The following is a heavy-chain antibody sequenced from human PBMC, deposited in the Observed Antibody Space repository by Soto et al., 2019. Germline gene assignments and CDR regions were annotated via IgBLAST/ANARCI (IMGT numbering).Heavy chain of an antibody. Sequence: GGSLRLSCAASGFTVSSKYMTWVRQAPGKGLEWVSLIQSGGTTYYADSVKGRFTISRDTSENTLHLQMDSLRVEDTAVYYCARVLSGYEYAFDIWGQGTMVTVSS. CDR3: ARVLSGYEYAFDI. CDR2: IQSGGTT. D-gene: IGHD5-12*01. J-gene: IGHJ3*02. CDR1: GFTVSSKY. V-gene: IGHV3-66*01.